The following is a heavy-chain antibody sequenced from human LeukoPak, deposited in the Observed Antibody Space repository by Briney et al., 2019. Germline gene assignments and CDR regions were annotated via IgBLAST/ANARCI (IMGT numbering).Heavy chain of an antibody. J-gene: IGHJ4*02. CDR1: GGSISSSSYY. V-gene: IGHV4-39*01. CDR2: IYYSGST. Sequence: SETLSLTCTVSGGSISSSSYYWGWIRQPPGKGLEWIGSIYYSGSTYYNPSLKSRVTISVDTSKNQFSLKLSSVTAADTAVYYCARLLYCSSTSCYGGRDDYWGQGTLVTVSS. CDR3: ARLLYCSSTSCYGGRDDY. D-gene: IGHD2-2*01.